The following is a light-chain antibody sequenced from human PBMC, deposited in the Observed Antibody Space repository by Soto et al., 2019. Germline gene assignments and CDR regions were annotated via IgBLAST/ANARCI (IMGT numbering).Light chain of an antibody. V-gene: IGKV1-5*03. CDR2: KAS. CDR1: QTISSW. CDR3: QQYNSYPFP. J-gene: IGKJ5*01. Sequence: IHKPKYPTTVYGSVSYRVTITCRASQTISSWLALYQQKPGKAPKLLIYKASTLKSGVPSRFSGSGSGTEFTLTISSLQPDDFATYYCQQYNSYPFPVGQGGRLAIK.